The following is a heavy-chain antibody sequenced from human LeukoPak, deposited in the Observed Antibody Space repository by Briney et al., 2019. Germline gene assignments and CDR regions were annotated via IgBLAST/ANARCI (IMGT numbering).Heavy chain of an antibody. CDR3: ARVDCSGGSCYYFDY. CDR1: GGSISSGDYY. CDR2: IYYSGST. V-gene: IGHV4-30-4*01. J-gene: IGHJ4*02. D-gene: IGHD2-15*01. Sequence: PSQTLSLTCTVSGGSISSGDYYWSWIRQPPGKGLEWIGYIYYSGSTYHNPSLKSRVTISVDTSKNQFSLKLSSVTAADTAVYYCARVDCSGGSCYYFDYWGQGTLVTVSS.